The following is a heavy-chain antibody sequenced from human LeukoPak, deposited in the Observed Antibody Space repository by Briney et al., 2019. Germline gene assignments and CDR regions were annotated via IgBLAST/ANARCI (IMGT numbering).Heavy chain of an antibody. CDR3: ATYTVTAGYYGMNI. Sequence: GESLKISCKGSGYSFTSHWIGWARQMPGKGLEWMGGISPGDSITEYSPSFQGQVTMSADKSISTAYLHWGSLKASDTALYYCATYTVTAGYYGMNIWGQGTTVTVSS. J-gene: IGHJ6*02. CDR2: ISPGDSIT. D-gene: IGHD4-17*01. V-gene: IGHV5-51*01. CDR1: GYSFTSHW.